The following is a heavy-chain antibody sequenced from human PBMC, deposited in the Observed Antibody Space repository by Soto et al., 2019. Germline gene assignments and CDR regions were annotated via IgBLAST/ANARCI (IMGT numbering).Heavy chain of an antibody. CDR2: ISGSGGST. J-gene: IGHJ6*03. CDR1: GFTFSSYA. CDR3: AKDAAGYDEYYYYYMDV. D-gene: IGHD5-12*01. V-gene: IGHV3-23*01. Sequence: GGSLRLSCAASGFTFSSYAMSWVRQAPGKGLEWVSAISGSGGSTYYADSVKGRFTISRDNSKNTLYLQMNSLRAEDTAVYYCAKDAAGYDEYYYYYMDVWGKGTTVTVSS.